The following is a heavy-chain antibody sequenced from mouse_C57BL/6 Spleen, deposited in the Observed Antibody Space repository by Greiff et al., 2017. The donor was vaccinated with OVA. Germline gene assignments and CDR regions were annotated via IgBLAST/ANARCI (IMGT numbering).Heavy chain of an antibody. J-gene: IGHJ2*01. D-gene: IGHD2-5*01. CDR2: ISDGGSYT. Sequence: EVQVVESGGGLVKPGGSLKLSCAASGFTFSSYAMSWVRQTPEKRLEWVATISDGGSYTYYPDNVKGRFTISRDNAKNNLYLQMSHLKSEDTAMYYCARAYYSNPYYFDYWGQGTTLTVSS. CDR1: GFTFSSYA. V-gene: IGHV5-4*01. CDR3: ARAYYSNPYYFDY.